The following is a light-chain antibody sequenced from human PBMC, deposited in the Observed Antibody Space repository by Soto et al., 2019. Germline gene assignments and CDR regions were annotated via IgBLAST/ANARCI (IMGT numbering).Light chain of an antibody. CDR3: HQYDDWPTWT. J-gene: IGKJ1*01. Sequence: EKVMTQSPATLSVSPGDRATLSFRASQSVGIRLGWYQQRPGQAPRLIIYDASTRAAGIPARFSGSGSGTEFTLTISSLQSEDFAVYYCHQYDDWPTWTFGQGTKVDIK. V-gene: IGKV3-15*01. CDR1: QSVGIR. CDR2: DAS.